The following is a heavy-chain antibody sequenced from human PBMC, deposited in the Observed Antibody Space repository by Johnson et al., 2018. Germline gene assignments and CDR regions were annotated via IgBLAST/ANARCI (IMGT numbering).Heavy chain of an antibody. CDR3: ARAGGSAYDAFDI. D-gene: IGHD3-16*01. J-gene: IGHJ3*02. Sequence: LVESGGGLVQPGGSLRLSCAVSGFTVSNTYMTWVRQAPGGGLEWVSIIYSGGTTYYAAPMKGRFTIPRDNSENTLYLEMSNLRPEDTAIYYCARAGGSAYDAFDIWGQGTMVSVSS. CDR1: GFTVSNTY. CDR2: IYSGGTT. V-gene: IGHV3-66*02.